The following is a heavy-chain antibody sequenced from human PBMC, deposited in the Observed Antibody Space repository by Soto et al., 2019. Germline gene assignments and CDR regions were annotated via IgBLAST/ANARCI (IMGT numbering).Heavy chain of an antibody. J-gene: IGHJ4*02. V-gene: IGHV4-34*01. Sequence: SETLSLTCAVYGGSFSGYSWSWIRQPPGKGLEWIGEINHSGSTNYNPSLKSRVTISVETSKNQFSLKLRSEDTAVYYCARGGYFDSSNYLAYWGLGTLVTVSS. CDR3: ARGGYFDSSNYLAY. CDR2: INHSGST. CDR1: GGSFSGYS. D-gene: IGHD3-22*01.